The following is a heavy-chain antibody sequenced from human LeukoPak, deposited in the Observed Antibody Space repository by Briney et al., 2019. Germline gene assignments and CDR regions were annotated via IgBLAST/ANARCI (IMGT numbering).Heavy chain of an antibody. J-gene: IGHJ6*03. CDR3: ARSGGSIAVAGTYYYYYMDV. D-gene: IGHD6-19*01. Sequence: SVKVSCKASGGTFSSYAISWVRQAPGQGLEWMGGIIPIFGTANYAQKFQGRVTMTRDTSTSTVYMELSSLRSEDTAVYYCARSGGSIAVAGTYYYYYMDVWGKGTTVTISS. V-gene: IGHV1-69*05. CDR2: IIPIFGTA. CDR1: GGTFSSYA.